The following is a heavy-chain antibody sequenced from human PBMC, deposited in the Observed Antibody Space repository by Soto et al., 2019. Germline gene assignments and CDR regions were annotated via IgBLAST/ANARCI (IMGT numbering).Heavy chain of an antibody. J-gene: IGHJ4*02. D-gene: IGHD2-2*02. CDR2: ISYDGSEK. CDR1: GFTFNTYG. V-gene: IGHV3-30*18. Sequence: LRLSCAASGFTFNTYGMHWVRQAPGKGLEWVAVISYDGSEKYYVDSVKGRFTISKDNSKNTLYLQMNSLRPEDTAVYYCAKSPNFYCSSPNCYKYYFDHWGQGTRVTVS. CDR3: AKSPNFYCSSPNCYKYYFDH.